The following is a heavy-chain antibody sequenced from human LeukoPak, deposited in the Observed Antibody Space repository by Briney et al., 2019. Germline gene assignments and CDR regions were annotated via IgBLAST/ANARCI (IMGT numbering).Heavy chain of an antibody. CDR1: GFTFSGYS. CDR3: ARELVPAALDY. CDR2: ISSSGSYI. Sequence: GSLRLSCAASGFTFSGYSMNWVRQAPGKGLEWVSSISSSGSYIYYADSVKGRFTISRDNAKNSLYLQMNSLRAEDTAVYYCARELVPAALDYWGQGTLVTVSS. D-gene: IGHD2-2*01. V-gene: IGHV3-21*01. J-gene: IGHJ4*02.